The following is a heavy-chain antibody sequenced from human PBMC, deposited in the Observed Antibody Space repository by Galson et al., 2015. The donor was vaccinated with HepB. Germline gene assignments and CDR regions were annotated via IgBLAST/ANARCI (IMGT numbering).Heavy chain of an antibody. J-gene: IGHJ6*02. D-gene: IGHD3-3*01. CDR1: GGTFSSYA. CDR2: ISAYNGNT. CDR3: ARDSQDYDFWSGYYTPPMDV. V-gene: IGHV1-18*01. Sequence: SVKVSCKASGGTFSSYAISWVRQAPGQELEWMGWISAYNGNTNYAQKLQGRVTMTTDTSTSTAYMELRSLRSDDTAVYYCARDSQDYDFWSGYYTPPMDVWGQGTTVTVSS.